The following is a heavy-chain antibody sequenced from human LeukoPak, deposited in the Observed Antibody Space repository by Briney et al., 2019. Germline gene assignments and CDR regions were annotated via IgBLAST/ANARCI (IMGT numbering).Heavy chain of an antibody. Sequence: ASETLSLTCTVSGGSISSSSYYWGWIRQPPGKGLEWIGSIYYSGSTYYNPSLKSRVTISVDTSKNQFSLKLSSVTAADTAVYYCARDFGIRGGAFDIWGQGTMVTVS. CDR3: ARDFGIRGGAFDI. V-gene: IGHV4-39*07. CDR2: IYYSGST. CDR1: GGSISSSSYY. D-gene: IGHD3-10*01. J-gene: IGHJ3*02.